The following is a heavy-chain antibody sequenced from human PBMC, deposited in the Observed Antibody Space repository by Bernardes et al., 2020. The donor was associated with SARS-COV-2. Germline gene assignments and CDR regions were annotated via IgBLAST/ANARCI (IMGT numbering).Heavy chain of an antibody. V-gene: IGHV1-2*02. CDR3: ARGVWFGELSLY. J-gene: IGHJ4*02. CDR1: GYTFTGYY. D-gene: IGHD3-10*01. Sequence: ASVKVSCKASGYTFTGYYMHWVRQAPGQGLAWMGWINPNSGGTHYAQKFQGRVTMTRDTSISTAYMELSRLRSDDTAVYYCARGVWFGELSLYWGQGTLVTVSS. CDR2: INPNSGGT.